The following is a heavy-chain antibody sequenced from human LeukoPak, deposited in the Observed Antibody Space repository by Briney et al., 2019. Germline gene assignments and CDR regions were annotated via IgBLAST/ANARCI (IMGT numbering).Heavy chain of an antibody. CDR1: VGTFSSYS. CDR3: ARGRYSSSINSMDV. J-gene: IGHJ6*02. V-gene: IGHV1-69*01. D-gene: IGHD6-6*01. CDR2: IIPIFGTA. Sequence: SAVHVSCQASVGTFSSYSIRWVRQAPGQGLEWMGGIIPIFGTANYAQKFQGRVTITADESTSTAYMELSSLRSGDTAVYYCARGRYSSSINSMDVWGQGTTVTVSS.